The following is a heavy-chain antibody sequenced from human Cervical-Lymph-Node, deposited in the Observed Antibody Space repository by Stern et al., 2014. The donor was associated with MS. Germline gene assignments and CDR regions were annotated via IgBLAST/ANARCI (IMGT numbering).Heavy chain of an antibody. CDR1: GFTFSSYG. D-gene: IGHD6-13*01. Sequence: QDQLVQSGGGVVQPGRSLRLSCAASGFTFSSYGMHWVRQAPGKGLEWVAVISYDGSNKYYADSVKGRFTISRDNSKNTLYLQMNSLRAEDKAVYYCAKDYLEAAAGIGYWGQGTLVTVSS. CDR2: ISYDGSNK. CDR3: AKDYLEAAAGIGY. V-gene: IGHV3-30*18. J-gene: IGHJ4*02.